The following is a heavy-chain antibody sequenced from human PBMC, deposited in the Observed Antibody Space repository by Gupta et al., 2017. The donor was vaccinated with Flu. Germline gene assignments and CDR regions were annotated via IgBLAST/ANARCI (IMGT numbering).Heavy chain of an antibody. CDR1: GVTFSTYG. J-gene: IGHJ6*02. V-gene: IGHV3-30*18. D-gene: IGHD2-2*01. CDR3: AKDRVRRSSGYGMDL. CDR2: VSHDGGQN. Sequence: QVQWVESGGGVVQPGRSLRLSCAASGVTFSTYGMYWVRQAPGKGLEWVAVVSHDGGQNNYADSVKGRFTISRDNAKSTLYLEMNSLRSEDTALYYCAKDRVRRSSGYGMDLWGQGTTVTVSS.